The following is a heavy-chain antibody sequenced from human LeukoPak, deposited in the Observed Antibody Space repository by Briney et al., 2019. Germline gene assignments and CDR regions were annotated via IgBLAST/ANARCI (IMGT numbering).Heavy chain of an antibody. CDR2: IKRKADGGTA. Sequence: PGGSLRLSCAASGFTFRSYTMNWVRQAPGKGLEWVGLIKRKADGGTADYAAPVKGRFTISRDDSKNTVYLQMNSLRTEDTAVYCCTSLSTIAVSGHWGQGTLVTVSS. CDR3: TSLSTIAVSGH. CDR1: GFTFRSYT. D-gene: IGHD6-19*01. J-gene: IGHJ4*02. V-gene: IGHV3-15*01.